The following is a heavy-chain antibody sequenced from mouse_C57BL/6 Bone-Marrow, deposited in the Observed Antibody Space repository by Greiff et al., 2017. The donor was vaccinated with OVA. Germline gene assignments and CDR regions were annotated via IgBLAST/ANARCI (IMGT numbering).Heavy chain of an antibody. CDR3: AVAITTVVGPFDY. Sequence: QVQLQQSGTELVKPGASVKLSCKASGYTFTSYWMHWVKQRPGQGLEWIGNINPSNGGTNYNEKFKSKATLTVDKSSSTAYMQLSSLTSEDSAVYYCAVAITTVVGPFDYWGQGTTLTVSS. CDR1: GYTFTSYW. V-gene: IGHV1-53*01. CDR2: INPSNGGT. D-gene: IGHD1-1*01. J-gene: IGHJ2*01.